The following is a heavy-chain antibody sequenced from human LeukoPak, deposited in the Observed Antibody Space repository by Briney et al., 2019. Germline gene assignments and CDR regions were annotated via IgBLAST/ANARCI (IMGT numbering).Heavy chain of an antibody. CDR1: GFTFSHYW. V-gene: IGHV3-7*01. CDR2: IKHDGSDN. Sequence: AGGSQTLTCAASGFTFSHYWMSWIRQAPGKGLEWVANIKHDGSDNNYVDSVKGRFTISRDNAKNTLYLQMNSLRVEDTAVYYCARDTSDSNFDYWGQATLVTVSS. D-gene: IGHD3-22*01. CDR3: ARDTSDSNFDY. J-gene: IGHJ4*02.